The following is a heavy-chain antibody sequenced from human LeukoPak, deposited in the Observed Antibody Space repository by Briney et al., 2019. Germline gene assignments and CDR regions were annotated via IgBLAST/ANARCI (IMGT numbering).Heavy chain of an antibody. V-gene: IGHV3-23*01. CDR1: GFTFSLYA. Sequence: GGSLRLSCAASGFTFSLYAMTWVRQTPEKGLEWVSTIDGDGANTYYADSVRGRFTISRDNSKNTLSLQMTSLRADDTAVYYCATRFGLDYYYYYMDVWGKGTTVTVSS. J-gene: IGHJ6*03. CDR3: ATRFGLDYYYYYMDV. CDR2: IDGDGANT. D-gene: IGHD3-10*01.